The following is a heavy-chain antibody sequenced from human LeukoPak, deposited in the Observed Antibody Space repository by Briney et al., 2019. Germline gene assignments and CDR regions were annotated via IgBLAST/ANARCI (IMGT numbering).Heavy chain of an antibody. CDR3: ARDSTTVTSSGFDY. CDR1: GFTFSSYS. D-gene: IGHD4-17*01. J-gene: IGHJ4*02. Sequence: PGGSLRLSRAASGFTFSSYSMNWVRQAPGKGLEWVSSISSSSSYIYYADSVKGRFTISRDNAKNSLYLQMNSLRAEDTAVYYCARDSTTVTSSGFDYWGQGTLVTVSS. V-gene: IGHV3-21*01. CDR2: ISSSSSYI.